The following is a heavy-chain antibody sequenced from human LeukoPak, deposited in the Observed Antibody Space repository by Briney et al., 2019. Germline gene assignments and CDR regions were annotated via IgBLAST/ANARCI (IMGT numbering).Heavy chain of an antibody. CDR3: ATSSDAPGNY. CDR1: GFTFSSYW. J-gene: IGHJ4*02. Sequence: PGGSLRLSCVASGFTFSSYWMSWVRQAPGKGLEWMANIKQDGSAKHYVGSVKGRFTISRDNAKNSLYLQMNSLRAEDTAVYYCATSSDAPGNYWGQGTLVTVSS. D-gene: IGHD2-2*01. V-gene: IGHV3-7*01. CDR2: IKQDGSAK.